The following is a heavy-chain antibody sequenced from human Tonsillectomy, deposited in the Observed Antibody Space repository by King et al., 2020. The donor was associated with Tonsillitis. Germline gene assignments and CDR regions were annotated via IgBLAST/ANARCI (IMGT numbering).Heavy chain of an antibody. CDR1: GYSFTTYW. V-gene: IGHV5-51*01. CDR3: ARQGVRFSTGIQLWSGVDY. D-gene: IGHD5-18*01. Sequence: QLVQSGAEVKKPGESLKISCKGSGYSFTTYWIGWVRQMPGKGLEWMGIIYPGDSNTRYSPSFQGQVAISVDKSFNTAYLQWSSLKASDTAMYYCARQGVRFSTGIQLWSGVDYWGQGTLVTVSS. J-gene: IGHJ4*02. CDR2: IYPGDSNT.